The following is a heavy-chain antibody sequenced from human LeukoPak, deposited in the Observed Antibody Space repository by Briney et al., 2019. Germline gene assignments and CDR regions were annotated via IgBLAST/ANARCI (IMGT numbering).Heavy chain of an antibody. D-gene: IGHD6-13*01. J-gene: IGHJ4*02. CDR3: ATDFGSSWYV. V-gene: IGHV3-11*01. Sequence: PGGSLRLSCAASGFTFSDYYMGWIRQAPRKGLEWVSYISSSGRTIYYADSVKGRFTISRDNAKNSLYLQMNSLRSEDTAVYYCATDFGSSWYVWGQGTLVTVSS. CDR1: GFTFSDYY. CDR2: ISSSGRTI.